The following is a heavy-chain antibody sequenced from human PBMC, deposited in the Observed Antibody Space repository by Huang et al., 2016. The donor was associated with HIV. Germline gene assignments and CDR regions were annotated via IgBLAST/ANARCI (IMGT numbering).Heavy chain of an antibody. CDR2: ISDYNGNT. CDR1: GYIFTKYG. D-gene: IGHD1-1*01. Sequence: QVELVQSGAEVKRPGASVRVSCKGAGYIFTKYGINWLRQAPGQGIEWKGWISDYNGNTNYAEKFQGRVTHTRDTAATTAYMGLRDVTSADTAVYYSARYHWYPLQKWFDLWGQGTLVTVSS. CDR3: ARYHWYPLQKWFDL. J-gene: IGHJ5*01. V-gene: IGHV1-18*01.